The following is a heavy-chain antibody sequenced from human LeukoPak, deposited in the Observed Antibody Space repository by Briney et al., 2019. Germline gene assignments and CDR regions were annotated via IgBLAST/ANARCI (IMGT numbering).Heavy chain of an antibody. D-gene: IGHD3-22*01. J-gene: IGHJ4*02. Sequence: PGGSLRLSCAASGFTFDDYAMHWVRQAPGKGLGWVSGISWNSGSIGYADSVKGRFTISRDNAKNPLYLQMNSLRAEDTAVYYCAREGYYYDSSGYYEIMDYWGQGTLVTVSS. CDR3: AREGYYYDSSGYYEIMDY. CDR2: ISWNSGSI. CDR1: GFTFDDYA. V-gene: IGHV3-9*01.